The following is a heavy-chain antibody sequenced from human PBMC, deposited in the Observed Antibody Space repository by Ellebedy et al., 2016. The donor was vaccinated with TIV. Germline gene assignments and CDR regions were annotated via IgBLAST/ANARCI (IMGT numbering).Heavy chain of an antibody. CDR3: ARRTTVAGRIEY. D-gene: IGHD6-19*01. CDR1: GASITTSNSY. J-gene: IGHJ4*02. Sequence: SETLSLTCTVSGASITTSNSYWDWIRQPPGTGLEWIATMKSNGSNYNTSLKSRVSISVDTSKSQFSMNLRSVTAADTAVYYCARRTTVAGRIEYWGQGTLVTVSS. V-gene: IGHV4-39*01. CDR2: MKSNGS.